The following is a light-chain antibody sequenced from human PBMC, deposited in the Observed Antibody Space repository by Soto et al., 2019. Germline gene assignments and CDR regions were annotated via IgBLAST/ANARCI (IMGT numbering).Light chain of an antibody. J-gene: IGKJ2*01. CDR1: QSVSSN. CDR3: QQYDNWPPYT. Sequence: EIVMTQSPATLSVSPGERATLSCRASQSVSSNLAWYQQKPGQAPRLLFYGASTRATGIPARFSGSGSGTEFPLTISSPQSEDFAVYYCQQYDNWPPYTFGQGTKLQIK. CDR2: GAS. V-gene: IGKV3-15*01.